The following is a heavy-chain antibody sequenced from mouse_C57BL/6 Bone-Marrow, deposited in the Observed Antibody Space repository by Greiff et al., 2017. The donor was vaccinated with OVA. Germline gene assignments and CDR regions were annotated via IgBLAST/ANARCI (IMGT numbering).Heavy chain of an antibody. CDR3: ARRGGFITTFGFDY. CDR2: FDPNSGGT. Sequence: QVQLQQPGAELVKPGASVKLSCKASGYTFTSYWMHWVKQRPGRGLEWIGRFDPNSGGTKYNEKFKSKATLTVDKPSSTAYMQLSSLTSEDSAVYYCARRGGFITTFGFDYWGQGTTLTVSS. D-gene: IGHD1-1*01. J-gene: IGHJ2*01. CDR1: GYTFTSYW. V-gene: IGHV1-72*01.